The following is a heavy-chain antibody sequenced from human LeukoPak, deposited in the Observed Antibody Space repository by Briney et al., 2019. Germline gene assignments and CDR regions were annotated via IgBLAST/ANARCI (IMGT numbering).Heavy chain of an antibody. CDR2: INSDGSST. V-gene: IGHV3-74*01. CDR1: GFTFSSYW. D-gene: IGHD2-15*01. Sequence: GGSLRLSCAASGFTFSSYWMHWVRQAPGKGLVWVSHINSDGSSTSNADSVKGRFTISRDNAKNTLYLQMNSLRAEDTAVYYCARHLLRGSAFDIWGQGTKVTVSS. J-gene: IGHJ3*02. CDR3: ARHLLRGSAFDI.